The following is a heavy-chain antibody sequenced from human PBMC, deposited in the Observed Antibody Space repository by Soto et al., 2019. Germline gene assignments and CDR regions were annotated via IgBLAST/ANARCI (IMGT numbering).Heavy chain of an antibody. CDR2: IIPIFGTA. CDR3: ARHKKPREFPPYYFDY. D-gene: IGHD3-10*01. Sequence: GASVKVSCKASGGTFSSYAISWVRQAPGQGLEWMGGIIPIFGTANYAQKFQGRVTITADESTSTAYMELSSLRSEDTAVYYCARHKKPREFPPYYFDYWGQGTLVTVSS. J-gene: IGHJ4*02. CDR1: GGTFSSYA. V-gene: IGHV1-69*13.